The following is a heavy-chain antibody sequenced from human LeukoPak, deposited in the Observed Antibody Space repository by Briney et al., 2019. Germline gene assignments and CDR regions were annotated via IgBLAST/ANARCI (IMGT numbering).Heavy chain of an antibody. D-gene: IGHD3-22*01. CDR2: SNHSGGS. CDR3: AKDTYDSRGYYPWDH. Sequence: SETLSLTCSVSGYSISSGYYWGWIRQPPGKGLEWIGSSNHSGGSYYNPSLKSRVTILVDTSRNQFSLKLTSVTVADTAVYYCAKDTYDSRGYYPWDHWGQGTLVTVSS. J-gene: IGHJ4*02. CDR1: GYSISSGYY. V-gene: IGHV4-38-2*02.